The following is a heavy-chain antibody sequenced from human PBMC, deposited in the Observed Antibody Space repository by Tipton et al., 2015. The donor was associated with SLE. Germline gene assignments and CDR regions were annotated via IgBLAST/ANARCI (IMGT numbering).Heavy chain of an antibody. CDR2: IYPGDSDT. V-gene: IGHV5-51*01. D-gene: IGHD2-2*01. Sequence: QLVQSGAEMKKPGESLKISCKGSGYSFSRYWIAWVRQVPGKGLEWMGIIYPGDSDTRYSPSLQGQVTISADKSISTAYLQWSSLKASDTAMYYCARQGCSSTSCIRHWGQGTLVSVSS. CDR3: ARQGCSSTSCIRH. J-gene: IGHJ1*01. CDR1: GYSFSRYW.